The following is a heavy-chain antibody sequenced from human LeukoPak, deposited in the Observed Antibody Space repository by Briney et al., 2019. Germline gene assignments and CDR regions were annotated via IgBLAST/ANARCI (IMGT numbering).Heavy chain of an antibody. CDR1: GYTFTSYG. Sequence: ASVKVSCKASGYTFTSYGISWVRQAPGQGLEWMGWISAYNGNTNYAQKLQGRVTMTTDTSTSTAYMELRSLRSDDTAVYYCARVLVAYCGGDCYSDAFDIWGQGTMVTVSS. CDR2: ISAYNGNT. D-gene: IGHD2-21*02. CDR3: ARVLVAYCGGDCYSDAFDI. J-gene: IGHJ3*02. V-gene: IGHV1-18*01.